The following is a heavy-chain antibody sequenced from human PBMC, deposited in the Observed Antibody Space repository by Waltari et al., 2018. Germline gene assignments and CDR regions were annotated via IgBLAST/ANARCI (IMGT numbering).Heavy chain of an antibody. D-gene: IGHD6-13*01. CDR3: ARGDYSSIWPFYFDY. CDR2: IKVGNGKT. CDR1: GYTFTAYA. J-gene: IGHJ4*01. Sequence: HVPLVQSGAEVKKPGASVKVSCKASGYTFTAYAIHWVRQAPGQRLEWMGWIKVGNGKTEYSQRFQGRVTITTDTSANTAFMELSGLSSEDTAIYYCARGDYSSIWPFYFDYWGQGALVTVSS. V-gene: IGHV1-3*01.